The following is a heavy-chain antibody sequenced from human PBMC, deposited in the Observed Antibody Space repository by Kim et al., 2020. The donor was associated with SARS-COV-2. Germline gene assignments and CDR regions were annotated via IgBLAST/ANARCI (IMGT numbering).Heavy chain of an antibody. J-gene: IGHJ4*02. CDR1: GYTFTNNA. CDR3: ARVIWWSYRYTYY. Sequence: ASVKVSCKASGYTFTNNAISWVRQAPGQGLEWMGWINTDTGNPTYAQAFTRRFVFSVDTSVTTAYLQISNLEAEDTALYYCARVIWWSYRYTYYCGQVTL. D-gene: IGHD3-16*02. V-gene: IGHV7-4-1*02. CDR2: INTDTGNP.